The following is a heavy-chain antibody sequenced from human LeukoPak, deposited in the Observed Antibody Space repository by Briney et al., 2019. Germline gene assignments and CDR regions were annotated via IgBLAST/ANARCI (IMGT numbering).Heavy chain of an antibody. CDR1: GYSFTNYW. V-gene: IGHV5-51*01. D-gene: IGHD3-3*01. CDR3: ARHGRTGEWSIDT. Sequence: LGESLKISCKSSGYSFTNYWIGWVRQMPGKGLEWMGIIFPGDSDSKYSPSFQGQVTFSADKSIGTAFLQWSSLKASDTAMYYRARHGRTGEWSIDTWGQGTLVTVSS. CDR2: IFPGDSDS. J-gene: IGHJ5*02.